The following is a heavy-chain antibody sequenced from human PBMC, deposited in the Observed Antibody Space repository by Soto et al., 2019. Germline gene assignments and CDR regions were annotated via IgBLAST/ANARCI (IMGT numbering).Heavy chain of an antibody. V-gene: IGHV1-69*12. J-gene: IGHJ4*02. D-gene: IGHD3-22*01. CDR2: IIPIFGTA. CDR3: ASHYDSGGYYYRGLDY. Sequence: QVQLVQSGAEVKKPGSSVKVSCKASGGTFNSYAISWVRQAPGQGLEWMGGIIPIFGTADYAQKFQGRVTITGVESTSTAYMELGSLRSEDTAVYYCASHYDSGGYYYRGLDYWGQGTLVTVSS. CDR1: GGTFNSYA.